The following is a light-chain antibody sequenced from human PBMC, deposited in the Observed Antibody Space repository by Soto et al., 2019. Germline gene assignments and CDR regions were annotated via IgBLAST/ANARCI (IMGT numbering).Light chain of an antibody. Sequence: QSALTQPPSASGSPGQSVTMSCTGSSSDVGSYNFVSWYQQHPGKAPKLMIYDVSERPSGVPDRFSGSKSGNTASLTVSGLQADDEADYYCSSYAGTSIPVVFGGGTQLTVL. J-gene: IGLJ2*01. CDR2: DVS. CDR1: SSDVGSYNF. CDR3: SSYAGTSIPVV. V-gene: IGLV2-8*01.